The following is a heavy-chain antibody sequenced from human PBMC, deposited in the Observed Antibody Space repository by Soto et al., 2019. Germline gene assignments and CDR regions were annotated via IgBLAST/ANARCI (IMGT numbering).Heavy chain of an antibody. V-gene: IGHV5-51*01. Sequence: PXESLTISLQGSGYSFASYWIGLVRQMPGKDLEWMGIIYPGDSDTRYSPSFQGQVTISADKSLRTAYLQWTSLKASDTALYYCARTRSFTLGFYYDGMDVWGQGTTVTVSS. CDR1: GYSFASYW. CDR3: ARTRSFTLGFYYDGMDV. J-gene: IGHJ6*02. D-gene: IGHD6-6*01. CDR2: IYPGDSDT.